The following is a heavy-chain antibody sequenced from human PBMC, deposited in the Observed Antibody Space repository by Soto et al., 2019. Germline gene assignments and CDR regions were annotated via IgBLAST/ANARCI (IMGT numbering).Heavy chain of an antibody. CDR2: VSASGLNT. D-gene: IGHD3-22*01. CDR1: GFTFSDYA. Sequence: GGSLRLSCAASGFTFSDYAMSWVRQTTEKGLEWVSGVSASGLNTDYADPVKGRFYISRDNFKNTVSLHMNSLRAEDMAVYYCAKNAVLSSGYYDHWGQGTLVTVSS. V-gene: IGHV3-23*01. J-gene: IGHJ4*02. CDR3: AKNAVLSSGYYDH.